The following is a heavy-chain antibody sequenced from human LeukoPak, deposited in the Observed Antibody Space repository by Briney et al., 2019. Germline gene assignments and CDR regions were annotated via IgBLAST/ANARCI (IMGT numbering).Heavy chain of an antibody. CDR3: AREVSRYVWGSYRVYYFDY. Sequence: ASVKVSCKASGYTFTSYGIGWVRQAPGQGLEWMGWISAYNGNTNYAQKLQGRVTMTTDTSTSTAYMELRSLRSDDTAVYYCAREVSRYVWGSYRVYYFDYWGQGTLVTVSS. CDR1: GYTFTSYG. CDR2: ISAYNGNT. V-gene: IGHV1-18*01. D-gene: IGHD3-16*02. J-gene: IGHJ4*02.